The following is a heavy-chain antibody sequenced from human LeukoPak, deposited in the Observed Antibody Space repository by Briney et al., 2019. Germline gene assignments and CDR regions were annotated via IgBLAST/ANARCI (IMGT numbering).Heavy chain of an antibody. CDR3: ARDPGSGYEEHFDY. D-gene: IGHD5-12*01. Sequence: PGGSLRLSCAASGFTFSSYSMNWVRQAPGKGLEWVSSISSSSSYIYYADSVKGRFTISRDNAKNSLYLQMNSLRAEDTAVYYYARDPGSGYEEHFDYWGQGTLVAVSS. CDR1: GFTFSSYS. J-gene: IGHJ4*02. V-gene: IGHV3-21*04. CDR2: ISSSSSYI.